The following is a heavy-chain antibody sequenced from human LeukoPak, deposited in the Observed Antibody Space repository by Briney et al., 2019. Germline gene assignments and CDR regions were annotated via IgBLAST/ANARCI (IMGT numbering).Heavy chain of an antibody. CDR2: ISSSSSYI. CDR3: ARTTVTTKGAMDV. D-gene: IGHD4-17*01. Sequence: GGSLRLSCAASGFTFSSYSMNWVRQAPGKGVEWVSSISSSSSYIYYADSVKGRFTISRDNAKNSLYLQMNSLRAEDTAVYYCARTTVTTKGAMDVWGKGTTVTVSS. V-gene: IGHV3-21*01. J-gene: IGHJ6*04. CDR1: GFTFSSYS.